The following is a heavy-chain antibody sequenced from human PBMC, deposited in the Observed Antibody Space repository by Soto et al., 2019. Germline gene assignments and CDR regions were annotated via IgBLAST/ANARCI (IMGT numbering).Heavy chain of an antibody. J-gene: IGHJ1*01. V-gene: IGHV4-59*01. Sequence: QVQLQESGPGLVQPSETLSLTCVGVSFGTYYWSWIRQPPGKGLEWLGYIFSSEHFKYNPSLKSRLTISVGPSTNQVSLRLTSVTAADTAVYYWAREGGGYRSDHWGQGTLVTVSS. CDR2: IFSSEHF. CDR1: VSFGTYY. D-gene: IGHD3-16*02. CDR3: AREGGGYRSDH.